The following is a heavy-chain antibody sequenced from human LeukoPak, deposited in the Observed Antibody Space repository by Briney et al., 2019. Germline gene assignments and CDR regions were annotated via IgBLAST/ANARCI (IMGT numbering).Heavy chain of an antibody. CDR3: AREVAARRLGSWFDP. CDR1: RFTFSNYR. CDR2: IKQDGSEN. V-gene: IGHV3-7*01. Sequence: GGSLRLSCAASRFTFSNYRMSWVRQAPGRGLEWVANIKQDGSENSYVDSVKGRFTISRDNAKNSLYLQMNSLRAEDTAVYYCAREVAARRLGSWFDPWGQGTLVTVSS. D-gene: IGHD6-6*01. J-gene: IGHJ5*02.